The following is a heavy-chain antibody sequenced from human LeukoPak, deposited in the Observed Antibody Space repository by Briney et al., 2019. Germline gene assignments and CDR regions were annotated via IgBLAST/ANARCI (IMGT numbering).Heavy chain of an antibody. CDR3: LRGSDCSGGSCYSYCYFDL. D-gene: IGHD2-15*01. J-gene: IGHJ2*01. CDR2: INSDGSST. V-gene: IGHV3-74*01. Sequence: PGGSLRLSWAASSFTFSSYWMDSVRQAPGKGLVWVSRINSDGSSTSYADSVKGRFTISRDNAKNTLYLQMNSLRAEDTAMYYSLRGSDCSGGSCYSYCYFDLWGRGTLVTVSS. CDR1: SFTFSSYW.